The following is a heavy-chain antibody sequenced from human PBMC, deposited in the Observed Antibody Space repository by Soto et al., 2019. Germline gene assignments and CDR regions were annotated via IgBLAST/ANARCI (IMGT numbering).Heavy chain of an antibody. D-gene: IGHD2-2*01. V-gene: IGHV1-2*02. CDR3: AREGIVVAYNYGMDV. CDR2: INPNSGGT. CDR1: GYTFAGYY. J-gene: IGHJ6*02. Sequence: ASVKVSCKASGYTFAGYYMHWVRQAPGQGLEWMGWINPNSGGTNYAQKFQGRVTMTRDTSISTAYMELSRLRSDDTAVYYCAREGIVVAYNYGMDVWGQGTTVTVSS.